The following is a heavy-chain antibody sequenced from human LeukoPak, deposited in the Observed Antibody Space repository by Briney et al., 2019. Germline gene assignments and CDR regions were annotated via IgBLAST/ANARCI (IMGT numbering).Heavy chain of an antibody. V-gene: IGHV4-30-2*01. D-gene: IGHD1-26*01. CDR2: IYHSGST. Sequence: SETLSPTCTVSGGSISSGGYYWSWIRQPPGKGLEWIGYIYHSGSTYYNPSLKSRVTISVDRSKNQFSLKLSSVTAADTAVYYCARDSGLHSGSYLGHFDYWGQGTLVTVSS. CDR1: GGSISSGGYY. CDR3: ARDSGLHSGSYLGHFDY. J-gene: IGHJ4*02.